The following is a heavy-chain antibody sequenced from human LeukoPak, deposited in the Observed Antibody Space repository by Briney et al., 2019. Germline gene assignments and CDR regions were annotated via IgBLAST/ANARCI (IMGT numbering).Heavy chain of an antibody. CDR1: GGSISSYY. D-gene: IGHD6-19*01. CDR2: IYTSGST. CDR3: ARVGSGWYDGDAFDI. Sequence: SETLSLTCTVSGGSISSYYWSWLRQPAGKGLEWIGRIYTSGSTNYNPSLKSRVAMSVVTCKNQFSLKLSYVTAAGADVYYGARVGSGWYDGDAFDIWGQGKMVTVSS. J-gene: IGHJ3*02. V-gene: IGHV4-4*07.